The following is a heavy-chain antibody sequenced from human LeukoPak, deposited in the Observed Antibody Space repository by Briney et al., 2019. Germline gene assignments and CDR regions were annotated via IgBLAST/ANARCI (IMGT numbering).Heavy chain of an antibody. CDR3: ARDLSSTPNWELDH. V-gene: IGHV1-2*06. CDR2: INAGSGDT. Sequence: ASVKVSCKASGYTFTDYYMHWVRQAPGQGLEWMGRINAGSGDTEFAQKFQGRVTMTRDTFVSTAYMEVSGLTSDDTAMYYCARDLSSTPNWELDHWGQGTLVTVSS. J-gene: IGHJ4*02. D-gene: IGHD1-1*01. CDR1: GYTFTDYY.